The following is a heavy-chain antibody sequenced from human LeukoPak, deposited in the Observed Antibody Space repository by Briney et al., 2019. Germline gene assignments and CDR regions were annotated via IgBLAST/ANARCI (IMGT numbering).Heavy chain of an antibody. V-gene: IGHV3-48*01. D-gene: IGHD3-22*01. CDR2: MSSSSSTI. Sequence: RWSLRLSGAASGFTFSSYSMNWVRQAPGKGLEWVSYMSSSSSTIYYADSVKGRFTISRDNAKNSLYLQMNSLRAEDTAVYYCARAPYYYDSSGYYYYFDYWGQGTLVTVSS. CDR3: ARAPYYYDSSGYYYYFDY. CDR1: GFTFSSYS. J-gene: IGHJ4*02.